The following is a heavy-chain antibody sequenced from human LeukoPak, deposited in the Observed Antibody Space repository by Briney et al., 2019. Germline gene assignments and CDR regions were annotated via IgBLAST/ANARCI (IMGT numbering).Heavy chain of an antibody. CDR2: TGNKANSYTT. Sequence: GGSLRLSCAASGFTFSDHYMEWVRQAPGKGLEWVGRTGNKANSYTTEYAASVKGRFTISRDESKNSLFLQMNSLKTEDTAVYYCARNNYGFFDYWGQGTLVTVSS. CDR3: ARNNYGFFDY. D-gene: IGHD4-11*01. J-gene: IGHJ4*02. V-gene: IGHV3-72*01. CDR1: GFTFSDHY.